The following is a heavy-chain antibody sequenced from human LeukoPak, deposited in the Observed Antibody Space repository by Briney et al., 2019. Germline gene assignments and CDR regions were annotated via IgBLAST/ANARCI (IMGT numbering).Heavy chain of an antibody. V-gene: IGHV3-30*04. D-gene: IGHD2-2*01. CDR2: ISYDGSNK. Sequence: GRSLRLSCAASGFTFSSYAMHWVRQAPGKGLEWVAVISYDGSNKYYADSVKGRFTISRDNSKNTLYLQMNSLRAEDTAVYYCARVARGGTVVVPAAMHYWGQGTLVTVSS. J-gene: IGHJ4*02. CDR1: GFTFSSYA. CDR3: ARVARGGTVVVPAAMHY.